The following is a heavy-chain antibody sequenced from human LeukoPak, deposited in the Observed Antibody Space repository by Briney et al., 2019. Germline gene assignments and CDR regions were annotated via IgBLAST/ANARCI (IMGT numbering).Heavy chain of an antibody. V-gene: IGHV3-53*01. CDR3: AKDRTNIRYNGTDG. CDR2: IYSGGST. Sequence: GGSLRLSCAASGFTVSSNYMSWVRQAPGKGLEWVSVIYSGGSTYYADSVKGRFTISRDNSKNTLYLQMNSLRAEDTAVYYCAKDRTNIRYNGTDGWGQGTLVTVSS. J-gene: IGHJ4*02. CDR1: GFTVSSNY. D-gene: IGHD1-1*01.